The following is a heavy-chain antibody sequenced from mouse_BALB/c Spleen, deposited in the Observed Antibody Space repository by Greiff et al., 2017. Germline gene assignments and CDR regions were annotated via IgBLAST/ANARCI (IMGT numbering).Heavy chain of an antibody. Sequence: VQLQQSGPELGKPGASVKISCKASGYSFTGYNMYWVKQSHRKSLEWIGYIDPYNGGTSYNQKSKGKATLTVDKSSSTAYMHLNSLTSEDSAIYYCARGAYYGSSYGFDDWGQGTTLTVAA. V-gene: IGHV1S135*01. CDR3: ARGAYYGSSYGFDD. CDR2: IDPYNGGT. J-gene: IGHJ2*01. CDR1: GYSFTGYN. D-gene: IGHD1-1*01.